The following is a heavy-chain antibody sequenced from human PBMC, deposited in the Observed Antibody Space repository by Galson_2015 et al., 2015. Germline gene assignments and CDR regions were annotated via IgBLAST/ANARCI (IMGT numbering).Heavy chain of an antibody. J-gene: IGHJ4*02. V-gene: IGHV3-33*01. CDR2: IWYDGSNK. CDR1: GFTFSSYG. Sequence: SCAASGFTFSSYGMHWVRQAPGKGLEWVAVIWYDGSNKYYADSVKGRFTISRDNSKNTLYLQMNSLRAEDTAVYYCAREFRVKMATIGYWGPGTLVTVSS. D-gene: IGHD5-24*01. CDR3: AREFRVKMATIGY.